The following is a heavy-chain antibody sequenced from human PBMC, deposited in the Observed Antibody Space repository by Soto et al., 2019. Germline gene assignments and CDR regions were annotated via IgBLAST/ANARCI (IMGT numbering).Heavy chain of an antibody. D-gene: IGHD3-10*01. CDR1: GASFSGYY. CDR2: INHSGST. Sequence: ETLALTCAVYGASFSGYYWSWIRQPPGKGLEWIGEINHSGSTNYNPSLKSLVTISVDTSKNQFSLKLSSVTAADTAVYYCARGSLWFGELWNVWGQGTKVTVYS. V-gene: IGHV4-34*01. J-gene: IGHJ6*02. CDR3: ARGSLWFGELWNV.